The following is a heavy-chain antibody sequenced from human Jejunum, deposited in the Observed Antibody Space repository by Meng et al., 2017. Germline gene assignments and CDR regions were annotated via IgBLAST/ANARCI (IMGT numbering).Heavy chain of an antibody. CDR2: INPNSGDT. CDR3: ARQGRPGGGSGPTFDY. V-gene: IGHV1-2*06. CDR1: GYTFIDHF. Sequence: QGELVQSGAEVNKPGASVKVSCKASGYTFIDHFMHWVRQAPGQGLEWMGRINPNSGDTDLAQKFLDRVTMTRDTSITTAYMELSSLTSDDTAVYFCARQGRPGGGSGPTFDYWGQGSLVTVSS. J-gene: IGHJ4*02. D-gene: IGHD3-10*01.